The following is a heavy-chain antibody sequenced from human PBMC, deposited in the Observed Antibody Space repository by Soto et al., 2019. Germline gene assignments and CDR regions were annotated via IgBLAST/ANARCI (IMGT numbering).Heavy chain of an antibody. Sequence: SVKVTCKASGGTLISYAIIWVRQAPGQGLEWMGGIIPIFGTANYAQKFQGRVTITADESTSTAYMELSSLRSEDTAVYYCARDTYYYDSSGPLDYWGQGTLVTVSS. CDR2: IIPIFGTA. J-gene: IGHJ4*02. V-gene: IGHV1-69*01. D-gene: IGHD3-22*01. CDR3: ARDTYYYDSSGPLDY. CDR1: GGTLISYA.